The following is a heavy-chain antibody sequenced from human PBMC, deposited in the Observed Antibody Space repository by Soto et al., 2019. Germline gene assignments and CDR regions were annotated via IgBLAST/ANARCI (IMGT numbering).Heavy chain of an antibody. CDR3: AKDGRQSALA. CDR2: ISNGGGST. J-gene: IGHJ5*02. D-gene: IGHD3-16*02. CDR1: GFTFSTYA. V-gene: IGHV3-23*01. Sequence: EVQLLESGGGLVQPGGSLRLSCAASGFTFSTYAMNWVRQAPGKGLEWVSGISNGGGSTYYADSVKGRFTISRDNSKNTLYLQMNSPGAEDTAVYYCAKDGRQSALAWGQGTLVTVSS.